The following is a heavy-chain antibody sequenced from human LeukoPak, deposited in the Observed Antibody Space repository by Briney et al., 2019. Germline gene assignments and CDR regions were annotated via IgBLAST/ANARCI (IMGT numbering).Heavy chain of an antibody. CDR1: GFTFSSYA. V-gene: IGHV3-64*01. J-gene: IGHJ4*02. CDR2: ISSNGGST. CDR3: AKMFMIVGGRFDY. Sequence: GGSLRLSCAASGFTFSSYAMHWVRQAPGKGLEYVSAISSNGGSTYYANSVKGRFTISRDNSKNTLYLQMGSLRAEDTAVYYCAKMFMIVGGRFDYWGQGTLVTVSS. D-gene: IGHD3-22*01.